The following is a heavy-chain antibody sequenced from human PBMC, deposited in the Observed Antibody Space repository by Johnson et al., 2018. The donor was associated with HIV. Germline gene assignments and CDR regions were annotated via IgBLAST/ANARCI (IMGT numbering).Heavy chain of an antibody. J-gene: IGHJ3*02. V-gene: IGHV3-30*02. CDR1: GFTFSSYG. CDR2: IRYDGSNK. Sequence: QVQLVESGGGVVQPGRSLRLSCAASGFTFSSYGMHWVRQAPGKGLEWVAFIRYDGSNKYYADSVKGRFPISRDNSKNTLYLQMNSLRAEDTAVYYCARDLAMIVVAYAFDIWGQGTMVTVSS. D-gene: IGHD3-22*01. CDR3: ARDLAMIVVAYAFDI.